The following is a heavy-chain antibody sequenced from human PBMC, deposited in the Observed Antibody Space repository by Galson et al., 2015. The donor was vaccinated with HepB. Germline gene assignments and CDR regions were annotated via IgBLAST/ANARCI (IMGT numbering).Heavy chain of an antibody. J-gene: IGHJ1*01. V-gene: IGHV1-69*13. CDR3: ARYLPRDPGGYYLAEYFQH. CDR1: GGTFSSYA. CDR2: IIPIFGTA. Sequence: SVKVSCKASGGTFSSYAISWVRQAPGQGLEWMGGIIPIFGTANYAQKFQGRVTITADESTSTAYMELSSLRSEDTAVYYCARYLPRDPGGYYLAEYFQHWGQGTLVTVSS. D-gene: IGHD3-22*01.